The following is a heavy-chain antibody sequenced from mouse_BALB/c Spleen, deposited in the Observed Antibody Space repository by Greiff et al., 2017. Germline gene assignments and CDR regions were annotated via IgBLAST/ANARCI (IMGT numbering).Heavy chain of an antibody. CDR2: INPGSGGT. Sequence: QAQLKESGAELVRPGTSVKVSCKASGYAFTNYLIECVKQRPGQGLEWIGVINPGSGGTNYNEKFKGKATLTADKSSSTAYMQLSSLTSDDSAVYFCARSNGYPFDYWGQGTTLTVSS. J-gene: IGHJ2*01. V-gene: IGHV1-54*01. CDR1: GYAFTNYL. D-gene: IGHD2-2*01. CDR3: ARSNGYPFDY.